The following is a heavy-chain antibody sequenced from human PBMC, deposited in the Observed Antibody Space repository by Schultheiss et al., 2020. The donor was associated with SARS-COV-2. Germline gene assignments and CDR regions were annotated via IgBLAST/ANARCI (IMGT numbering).Heavy chain of an antibody. J-gene: IGHJ6*02. CDR2: IPSDASST. CDR1: GFTFSSYS. Sequence: GESLKISCAASGFTFSSYSMNWVRQAPGKGLEWVSSIPSDASSTYYADSVRGRFTISRDNARNSLYLQMNSLRAEDTAVYYCASGYYYDSSGYYVAPIGYYYGMDVWGQGTTVTVSS. CDR3: ASGYYYDSSGYYVAPIGYYYGMDV. D-gene: IGHD3-22*01. V-gene: IGHV3-21*01.